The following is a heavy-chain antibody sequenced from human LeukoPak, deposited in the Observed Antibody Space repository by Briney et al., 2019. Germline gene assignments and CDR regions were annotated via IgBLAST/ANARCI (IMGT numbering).Heavy chain of an antibody. V-gene: IGHV3-48*01. Sequence: GGSLRLSCAASGFTFSSYSMNWVRQAPGKGLEWVSYISSASNTIYYADSVKGRFNISRDNAKTSLYLQMNSLRAEDTAMYYCARDGWFGDYNWFDPWGQGTLVTVSS. CDR3: ARDGWFGDYNWFDP. CDR1: GFTFSSYS. D-gene: IGHD3-10*01. CDR2: ISSASNTI. J-gene: IGHJ5*02.